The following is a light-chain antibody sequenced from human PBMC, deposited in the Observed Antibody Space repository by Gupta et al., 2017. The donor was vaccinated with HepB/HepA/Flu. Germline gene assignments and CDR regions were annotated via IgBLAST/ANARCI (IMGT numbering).Light chain of an antibody. J-gene: IGLJ2*01. Sequence: QCVSAQPPSVSAAPGQKVTISCSGSSSNIGNNYVSWYQHLPGTAPKLLIYENNKRPSGIPDRFSGSKSGTSATLGITGLQTGDEADYYCGTWDSSLSVVFGGGTKLTVL. V-gene: IGLV1-51*02. CDR2: ENN. CDR3: GTWDSSLSVV. CDR1: SSNIGNNY.